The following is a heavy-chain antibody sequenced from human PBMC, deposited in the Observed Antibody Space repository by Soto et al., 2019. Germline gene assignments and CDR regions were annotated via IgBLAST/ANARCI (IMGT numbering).Heavy chain of an antibody. CDR1: GFTFSSYW. D-gene: IGHD6-13*01. V-gene: IGHV3-74*01. Sequence: GSLRLSCAASGFTFSSYWMHWVRQAPGKGLVWVSRITSDGSSTSYADSVKGRFTISRDNAKNTLYLQTKSLRAEDTAVYYCARATQQLVRGFDPWGQGTLVTVSS. CDR3: ARATQQLVRGFDP. CDR2: ITSDGSST. J-gene: IGHJ5*02.